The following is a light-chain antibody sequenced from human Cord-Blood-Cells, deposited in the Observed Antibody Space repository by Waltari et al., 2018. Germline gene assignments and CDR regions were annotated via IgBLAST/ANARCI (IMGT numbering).Light chain of an antibody. V-gene: IGKV3-20*01. CDR2: GAS. J-gene: IGKJ4*01. Sequence: EIVLTQSPGTLSLSPGDRATLSCRARQSVSSSDLAWYQQKPGQAPRLLIYGASSRATGIPDRFSGSGSGTDFTLTISRLEPEDFAVYYCQQYGSSPLTFGGGTKVEIK. CDR3: QQYGSSPLT. CDR1: QSVSSSD.